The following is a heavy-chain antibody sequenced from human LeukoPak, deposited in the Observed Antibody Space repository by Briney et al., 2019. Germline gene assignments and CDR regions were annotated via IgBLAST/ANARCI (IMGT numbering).Heavy chain of an antibody. CDR1: GFTFSSYS. D-gene: IGHD3-22*01. V-gene: IGHV3-48*01. CDR2: ISSSSSTI. J-gene: IGHJ3*02. Sequence: GGSLRLSCAASGFTFSSYSMNWVRQAPGKGLEWVSYISSSSSTIYYADSVKGRFTISRDNAKNSLYLQMNSLRAEDTAVYYCARDLPTYYYDSSGPRDAFDIWGQGTMVTVSS. CDR3: ARDLPTYYYDSSGPRDAFDI.